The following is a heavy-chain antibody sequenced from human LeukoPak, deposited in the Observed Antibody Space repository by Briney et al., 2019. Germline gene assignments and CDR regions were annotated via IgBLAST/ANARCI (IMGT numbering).Heavy chain of an antibody. Sequence: GGSLRLSCAASGFTFSDYYMSWIRQAPGKGLEWVSYISNSAITVYYADSVKGRFTISRDNARNSLSLQMNSLTAEDTAVYYCAKDVGKWESLHFFDYWGQGTLVTVSS. CDR3: AKDVGKWESLHFFDY. V-gene: IGHV3-11*01. J-gene: IGHJ4*02. CDR1: GFTFSDYY. CDR2: ISNSAITV. D-gene: IGHD1-26*01.